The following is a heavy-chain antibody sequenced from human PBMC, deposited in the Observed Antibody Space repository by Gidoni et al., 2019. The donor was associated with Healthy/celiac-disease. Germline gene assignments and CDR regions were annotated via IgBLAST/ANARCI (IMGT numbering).Heavy chain of an antibody. D-gene: IGHD4-17*01. CDR1: GGSISSSSYY. J-gene: IGHJ2*01. Sequence: QLQLQESGPGLVKPSETLSLTCTVSGGSISSSSYYWGWIRQPPGKGLEWIGSIYYSWSTYYNPSLKSRVTISVDTSKNQFSLKLSSVTAADTAVYYCARHDDYGGSWYFDLWGRGTLVTVSS. CDR3: ARHDDYGGSWYFDL. V-gene: IGHV4-39*01. CDR2: IYYSWST.